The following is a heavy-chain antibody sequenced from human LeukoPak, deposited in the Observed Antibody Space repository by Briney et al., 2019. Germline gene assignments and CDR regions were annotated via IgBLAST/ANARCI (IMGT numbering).Heavy chain of an antibody. CDR3: ANGVMPYYFDY. Sequence: SETLSLTCTVSGGSISSYYWSWIRQPPGKGPEWIGYIYYSGSTNYNPSLKSRVTISVDTSKNQFSLKLSSVTAADTAVYYCANGVMPYYFDYWGQGTLVTVSS. V-gene: IGHV4-59*01. CDR1: GGSISSYY. J-gene: IGHJ4*02. D-gene: IGHD2-8*01. CDR2: IYYSGST.